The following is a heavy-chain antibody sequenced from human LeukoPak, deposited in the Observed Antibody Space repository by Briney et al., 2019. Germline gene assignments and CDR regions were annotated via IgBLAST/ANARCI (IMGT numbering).Heavy chain of an antibody. CDR3: ARGPNYYDSSGLAFDI. Sequence: ASVKVSCKASGYTFTGYYMHWVRQAPGQGLEWMGRINPNSGGTNYAQKFQGRVTMTRDTSISTAYMELSRLRSDDTAVYYCARGPNYYDSSGLAFDIWGQGTVVTVSS. CDR2: INPNSGGT. J-gene: IGHJ3*02. CDR1: GYTFTGYY. V-gene: IGHV1-2*06. D-gene: IGHD3-22*01.